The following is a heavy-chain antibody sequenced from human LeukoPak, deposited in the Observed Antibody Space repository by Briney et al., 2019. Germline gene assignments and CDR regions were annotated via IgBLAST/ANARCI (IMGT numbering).Heavy chain of an antibody. J-gene: IGHJ3*02. CDR2: IIPIFGTA. D-gene: IGHD3-10*01. CDR1: GGTFSSHA. V-gene: IGHV1-69*01. Sequence: ASVKVSCKASGGTFSSHAISWVRQAPGQGLEWMGGIIPIFGTANYAQKFQGRVTITADESTSTAYMELSSLRSEYTAVYYCARVSRGITSDAFDIWGQGTMVTVSS. CDR3: ARVSRGITSDAFDI.